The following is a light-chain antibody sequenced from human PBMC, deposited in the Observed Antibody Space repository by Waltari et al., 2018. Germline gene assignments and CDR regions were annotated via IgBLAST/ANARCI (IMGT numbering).Light chain of an antibody. Sequence: QSALTQPASMSASPGQSITISCTATNNDVGTYDLVSWYQQHPGRAPKLLIFQGTTRPSEVSGRFSGSKSADTASLTISGLQPEDEADYYCCSYAGTWLFGGGTKVTVL. J-gene: IGLJ3*02. CDR2: QGT. CDR3: CSYAGTWL. V-gene: IGLV2-23*01. CDR1: NNDVGTYDL.